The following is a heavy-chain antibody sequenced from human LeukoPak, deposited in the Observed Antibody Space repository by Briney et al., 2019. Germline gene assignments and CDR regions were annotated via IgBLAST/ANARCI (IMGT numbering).Heavy chain of an antibody. CDR1: GYTFTSSY. CDR2: INPSGGTT. V-gene: IGHV1-46*01. Sequence: ASVKVSCKASGYTFTSSYIHWVRQAPGQGLECMGIINPSGGTTIYAQKFQGRVTMTRDTSTSTVYMELSSLRSEDTAVYYCARQRGGQYEDAFDIWGQGTVVTVSS. CDR3: ARQRGGQYEDAFDI. J-gene: IGHJ3*02. D-gene: IGHD2-8*01.